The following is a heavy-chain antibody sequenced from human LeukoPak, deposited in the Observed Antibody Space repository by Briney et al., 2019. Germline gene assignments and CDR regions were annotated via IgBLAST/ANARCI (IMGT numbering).Heavy chain of an antibody. J-gene: IGHJ4*02. V-gene: IGHV3-23*01. CDR1: GFTFSSYA. CDR2: ISGSGGST. CDR3: AKDLVITYYYDSSGYSFDY. Sequence: GGSLRLSCAASGFTFSSYAMSWVRQAPGKGLEWVSAISGSGGSTYYADSVKGRFTISRDNSKNTLYLQMNSLRAEDTAVYYCAKDLVITYYYDSSGYSFDYRGQGTLVTVSS. D-gene: IGHD3-22*01.